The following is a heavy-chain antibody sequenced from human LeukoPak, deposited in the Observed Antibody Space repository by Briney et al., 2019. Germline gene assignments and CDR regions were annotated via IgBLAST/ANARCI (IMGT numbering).Heavy chain of an antibody. D-gene: IGHD5-18*01. Sequence: SETLSLACTVSGGSINSSSYYWGWIRHRPGKGLEWIGSIYYSGSTYHNPSLKSRVTISVDTSKNQFSLKLSSVTAADTAVYYCARPGMMDIDMGNFHYWGQGALVTVSS. J-gene: IGHJ4*02. V-gene: IGHV4-39*01. CDR2: IYYSGST. CDR1: GGSINSSSYY. CDR3: ARPGMMDIDMGNFHY.